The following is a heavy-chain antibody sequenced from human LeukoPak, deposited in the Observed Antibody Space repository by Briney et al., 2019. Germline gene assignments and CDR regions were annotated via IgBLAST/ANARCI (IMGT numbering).Heavy chain of an antibody. J-gene: IGHJ3*02. V-gene: IGHV4-39*01. CDR2: IYYSGST. D-gene: IGHD6-13*01. Sequence: SETLSLTCTVSGGSISSYYWSWIRQPPGKGLEWIGSIYYSGSTYYNPSLKSRVTISVDTSKNQFSLKLSSVTAADTAVYYCARQPHSSSWYSNAFDIWGQGTMVTVSS. CDR3: ARQPHSSSWYSNAFDI. CDR1: GGSISSYY.